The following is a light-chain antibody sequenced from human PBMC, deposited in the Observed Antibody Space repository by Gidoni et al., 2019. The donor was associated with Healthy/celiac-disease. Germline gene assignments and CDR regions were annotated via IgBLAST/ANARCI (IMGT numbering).Light chain of an antibody. CDR2: GAS. V-gene: IGKV3-20*01. CDR3: QQYGSSPPGS. CDR1: QSVSSSY. J-gene: IGKJ2*04. Sequence: DIVLTQSPGTLSLSPGESATLSCRASQSVSSSYLAWYQQKPGQAPRLLIYGASSRATGIPDRFSGSGSGTDFTLTISRLEPEDFAGYYCQQYGSSPPGSFGQGTKLEIK.